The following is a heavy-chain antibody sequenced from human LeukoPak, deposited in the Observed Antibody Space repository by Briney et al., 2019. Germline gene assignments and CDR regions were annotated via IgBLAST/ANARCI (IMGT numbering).Heavy chain of an antibody. CDR3: ARRGRYCTSTSCSLLGAFDI. CDR2: INQDGSER. Sequence: GGSLRLSCAASEFTLSAYWMTWVRQAPGTGLEWVANINQDGSERFYVDSVKGRFTISGDNAKNSLYLQMNSLRAEDTAVYYCARRGRYCTSTSCSLLGAFDIWGQGTMVTVSS. CDR1: EFTLSAYW. J-gene: IGHJ3*02. V-gene: IGHV3-7*01. D-gene: IGHD2-2*01.